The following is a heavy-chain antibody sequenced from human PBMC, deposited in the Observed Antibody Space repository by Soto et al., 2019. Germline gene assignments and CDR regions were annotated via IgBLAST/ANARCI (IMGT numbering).Heavy chain of an antibody. D-gene: IGHD3-9*01. CDR1: GFTFSSYS. J-gene: IGHJ6*02. V-gene: IGHV3-21*01. CDR3: ARESYDILTGYHKGMDV. CDR2: ISSSSSYI. Sequence: EVQLVESGGGLVKPGGSLRLSCAASGFTFSSYSMNWVRQAPGKGLEWVSSISSSSSYIYYADSVKGRFTFSRDNAKNSLYLQMNSLRAEDTAVYYCARESYDILTGYHKGMDVWGQGTTVTVSS.